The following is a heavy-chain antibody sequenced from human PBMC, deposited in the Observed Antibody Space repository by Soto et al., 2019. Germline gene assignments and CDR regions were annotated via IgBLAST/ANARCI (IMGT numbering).Heavy chain of an antibody. CDR2: IIPIFGTA. CDR1: GGTFSSYA. D-gene: IGHD3-22*01. CDR3: ARGGSAGYYDSSGYYLGKNAFDI. J-gene: IGHJ3*02. Sequence: SVKVSCKASGGTFSSYAISWVRQAPGQGLEWMGGIIPIFGTANYAQKFQGRVTITADESTSTAYMELSSLRSEDTAVYYCARGGSAGYYDSSGYYLGKNAFDIWGQGTMVTVSS. V-gene: IGHV1-69*13.